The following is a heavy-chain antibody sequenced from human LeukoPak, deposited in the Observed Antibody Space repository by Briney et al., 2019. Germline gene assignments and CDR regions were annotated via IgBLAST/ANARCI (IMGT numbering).Heavy chain of an antibody. CDR3: VRDRGRYDSSGYYYEGYFDY. CDR1: GFTFSSYW. V-gene: IGHV3-7*01. CDR2: IKQDGSDK. D-gene: IGHD3-22*01. J-gene: IGHJ4*02. Sequence: GGSLRLSCAASGFTFSSYWMSWVRQAPGKGLEWVANIKQDGSDKYYVDSVKGRFTISRDNAKNSLYLQMNSLRAEDTAVYYCVRDRGRYDSSGYYYEGYFDYWGQGTLVTVSS.